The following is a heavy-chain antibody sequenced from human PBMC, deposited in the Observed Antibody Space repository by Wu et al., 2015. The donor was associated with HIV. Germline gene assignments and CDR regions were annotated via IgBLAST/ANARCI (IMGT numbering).Heavy chain of an antibody. J-gene: IGHJ6*02. Sequence: QVQLVQSGAEVKKPGSSVKVSCKASGGTFSSYAISWVRQAPGQGLEWMGRIIPIFGTANYAQKFQGRVTITADESTSTAYMELSSLRSEDTAVYYCARDVDHIAVAGIYYYGMDVWGQRGPRVTVSS. V-gene: IGHV1-69*13. CDR2: IIPIFGTA. CDR1: GGTFSSYA. CDR3: ARDVDHIAVAGIYYYGMDV. D-gene: IGHD6-19*01.